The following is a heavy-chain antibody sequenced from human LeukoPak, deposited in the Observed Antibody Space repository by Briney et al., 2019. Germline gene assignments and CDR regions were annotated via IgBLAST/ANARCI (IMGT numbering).Heavy chain of an antibody. CDR1: GGSISNSGYY. D-gene: IGHD3-3*01. V-gene: IGHV4-39*01. CDR3: ARGGGYYDFWSGRYYMDV. Sequence: SETLSLTCTVSGGSISNSGYYWGWIRQPPGKGLEWIGSIYYTTYTYYNPSLRSRVTISVDTSKNQFSLNLSSVTAADTAVYYCARGGGYYDFWSGRYYMDVWGKGTTVTVSS. J-gene: IGHJ6*03. CDR2: IYYTTYT.